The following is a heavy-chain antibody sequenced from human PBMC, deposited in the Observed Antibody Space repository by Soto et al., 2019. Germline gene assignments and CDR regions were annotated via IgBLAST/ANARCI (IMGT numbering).Heavy chain of an antibody. CDR1: GGTFSSYA. J-gene: IGHJ4*02. Sequence: SVKVSCKASGGTFSSYAISWVRQAPGQGLEWMGGVIPIFGTADYAQKFQGRVTITADESTSTAYMELSSLRSEDTAVYYCARGDCSGGSCYFRPFDYWGQGTLVTVSS. V-gene: IGHV1-69*13. CDR3: ARGDCSGGSCYFRPFDY. CDR2: VIPIFGTA. D-gene: IGHD2-15*01.